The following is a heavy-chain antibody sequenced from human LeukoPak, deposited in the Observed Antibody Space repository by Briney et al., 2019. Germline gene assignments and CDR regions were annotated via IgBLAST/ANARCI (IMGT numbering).Heavy chain of an antibody. J-gene: IGHJ6*02. D-gene: IGHD2-8*01. CDR3: AAILGYCTNGVCYTGYYGMDV. CDR2: ISSSGSTI. V-gene: IGHV3-48*03. Sequence: GGSLRLSCAASGFTFSSHEMNWVRQAPGKGLEWVSYISSSGSTIYYADSVKGRFTISRDNAKNSLYLQMNSLRAEDTAVYYCAAILGYCTNGVCYTGYYGMDVWGQGTTVTVSS. CDR1: GFTFSSHE.